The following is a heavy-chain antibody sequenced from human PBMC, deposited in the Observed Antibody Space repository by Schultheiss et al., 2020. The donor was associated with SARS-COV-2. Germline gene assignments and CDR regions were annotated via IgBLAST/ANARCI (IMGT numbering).Heavy chain of an antibody. J-gene: IGHJ5*02. CDR3: ARVSRTSWFDP. CDR1: GGSFSGYY. Sequence: SETLSLTCAVYGGSFSGYYWSWIRQPPGKGLEWIGYIYYSGSTYYNPSLKSRVTISVDMSKNQFSLKLSSVTAADTAVYYCARVSRTSWFDPWGQGTLVTVSS. CDR2: IYYSGST. V-gene: IGHV4-59*01. D-gene: IGHD1-7*01.